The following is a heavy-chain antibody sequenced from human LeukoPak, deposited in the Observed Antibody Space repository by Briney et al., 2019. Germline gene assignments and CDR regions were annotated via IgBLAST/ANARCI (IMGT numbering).Heavy chain of an antibody. CDR3: VRYRDAVQTMGSNFDY. Sequence: GGSLSLSCEGSGFIFSNYFMTWVRQAPGKGLEWVANVGPDGNEKNYVNSVNGRFTISKDNTRNLLYLGMNNLRAEDTAVYYCVRYRDAVQTMGSNFDYWGQGALVTVSS. CDR2: VGPDGNEK. V-gene: IGHV3-7*01. D-gene: IGHD5-24*01. J-gene: IGHJ4*02. CDR1: GFIFSNYF.